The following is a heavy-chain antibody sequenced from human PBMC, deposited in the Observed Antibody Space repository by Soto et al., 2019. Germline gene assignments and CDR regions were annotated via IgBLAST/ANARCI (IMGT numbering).Heavy chain of an antibody. D-gene: IGHD2-2*01. J-gene: IGHJ6*03. V-gene: IGHV3-21*06. CDR2: ISSSSSYI. Sequence: EVQLVESGGGLVKPGGSLRLSCAASGFTFSSYSMNWVRQAPGKGLEWVSSISSSSSYIYYADSVKGRFTISRDNAKNSLYLQMHSLRAEDTAVYYCARDRCSSTSCYSYYMDVWGKGTTVTVSS. CDR3: ARDRCSSTSCYSYYMDV. CDR1: GFTFSSYS.